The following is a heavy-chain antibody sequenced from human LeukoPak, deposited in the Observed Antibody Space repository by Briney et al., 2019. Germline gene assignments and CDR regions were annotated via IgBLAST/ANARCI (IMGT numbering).Heavy chain of an antibody. CDR3: AKVGGGWYGAGDY. Sequence: QAGGSLRLSCAASGFTFSSYAMSWVRQAPGKGLEWVSVISGSGGSTYYADSVKGRFTISRDNAKNTLYLQMNSLRAEDTAVYYCAKVGGGWYGAGDYWGQGTLVTVSS. D-gene: IGHD6-19*01. CDR1: GFTFSSYA. V-gene: IGHV3-23*01. J-gene: IGHJ4*02. CDR2: ISGSGGST.